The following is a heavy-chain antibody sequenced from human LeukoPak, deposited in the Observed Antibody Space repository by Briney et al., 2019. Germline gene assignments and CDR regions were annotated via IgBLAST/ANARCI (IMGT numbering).Heavy chain of an antibody. V-gene: IGHV1-2*04. CDR3: ARDVVPAAPTHYYYYGMDV. Sequence: GASVKVSCKASGYTFTSYGISWVRQAPGQGLEWMGWINPNSGGTNYAQKFQGWVTMTRDTSISTAYMELSRLRSDDTAVYYCARDVVPAAPTHYYYYGMDVWGQGTTVTVSS. J-gene: IGHJ6*02. CDR1: GYTFTSYG. D-gene: IGHD2-2*01. CDR2: INPNSGGT.